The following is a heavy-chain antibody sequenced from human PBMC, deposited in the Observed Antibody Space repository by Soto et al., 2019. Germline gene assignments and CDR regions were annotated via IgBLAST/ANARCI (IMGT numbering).Heavy chain of an antibody. CDR2: IIPFLGIG. V-gene: IGHV1-69*02. Sequence: QVQLVQSGAEVKKPGSSVKVSCKASGGTFSSYTISWVRQAPGQGLEWMGRIIPFLGIGNYAQRFQGRVTITADKSTSTAYMELSSLRSEDTAVYYCARGKYCSTTSCYSHFDYWGQGTLVTVYS. D-gene: IGHD2-2*01. J-gene: IGHJ4*02. CDR1: GGTFSSYT. CDR3: ARGKYCSTTSCYSHFDY.